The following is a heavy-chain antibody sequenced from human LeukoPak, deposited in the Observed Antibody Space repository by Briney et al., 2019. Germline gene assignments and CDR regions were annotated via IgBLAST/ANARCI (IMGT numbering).Heavy chain of an antibody. V-gene: IGHV1-18*01. CDR1: GYTFTSYG. J-gene: IGHJ5*02. CDR3: ASLVWFGESRNPNWFDP. D-gene: IGHD3-10*01. Sequence: GASVKVSCKASGYTFTSYGISWVRQAPGQGLEWMGWISAYNGNTNYAQKLQGRVTMTTDTSTSTAYMELRSLRSDDTAVYYCASLVWFGESRNPNWFDPWGQGTLVTVSS. CDR2: ISAYNGNT.